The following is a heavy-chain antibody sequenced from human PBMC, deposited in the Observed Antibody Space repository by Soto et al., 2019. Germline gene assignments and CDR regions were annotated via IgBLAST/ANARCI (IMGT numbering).Heavy chain of an antibody. J-gene: IGHJ3*02. CDR2: INPATGAA. CDR3: ARGGGVGVAGYAAFDM. CDR1: GYPVTAYY. D-gene: IGHD3-3*01. Sequence: QLHLVQSGAVVKKPGASVTVSCSASGYPVTAYYMHWVRQAPGRGLEWMGGINPATGAAKYTQTFQGRVTMTRDTSTSTVFMELGGLTSEDTAVFYCARGGGVGVAGYAAFDMWGQGTLVTVSS. V-gene: IGHV1-2*02.